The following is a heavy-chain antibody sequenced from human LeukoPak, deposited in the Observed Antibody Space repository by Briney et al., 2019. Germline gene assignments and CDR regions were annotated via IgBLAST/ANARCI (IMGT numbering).Heavy chain of an antibody. CDR1: GGSISSGDYY. Sequence: PSETLSLTCTVSGGSISSGDYYWSWIRQPPGKGLEWIGYIYYSGSTYYNPSLKSRVTISVDTSKNQFSLKLSSVTAADTAVYYCASDCSSTSCYGSDYWGQGTLVTVSS. CDR3: ASDCSSTSCYGSDY. V-gene: IGHV4-30-4*01. J-gene: IGHJ4*02. CDR2: IYYSGST. D-gene: IGHD2-2*01.